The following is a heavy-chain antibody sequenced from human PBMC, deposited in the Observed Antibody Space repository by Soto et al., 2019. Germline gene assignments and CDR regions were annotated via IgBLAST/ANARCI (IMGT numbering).Heavy chain of an antibody. J-gene: IGHJ4*02. CDR1: GFTFSSYA. CDR2: ISGSGGST. V-gene: IGHV3-23*01. D-gene: IGHD6-13*01. Sequence: EVQLLESGGGLVQPGGSLRLSCAASGFTFSSYAMSWVRQAPGKGLEWVSAISGSGGSTYYTDSVKGRFTISRDNSKNTLYLQMNSLRAEDTAVYYCAKDLGDHSWSFDYWGQGTLVTVSS. CDR3: AKDLGDHSWSFDY.